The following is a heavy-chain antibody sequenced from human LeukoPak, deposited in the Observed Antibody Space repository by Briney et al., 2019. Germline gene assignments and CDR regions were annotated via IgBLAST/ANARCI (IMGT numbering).Heavy chain of an antibody. D-gene: IGHD3-9*01. Sequence: ASVKVSCKASGYSLTSYGISWVRQAPGQGLEWMGWISAYNGNTNYAQKLQGRVTMTTDTSTSTAYMELRSLRSDDTAVYYCARDHGLRYFDWLLVDAFDIWGQGTMVTVSS. CDR3: ARDHGLRYFDWLLVDAFDI. CDR1: GYSLTSYG. V-gene: IGHV1-18*01. CDR2: ISAYNGNT. J-gene: IGHJ3*02.